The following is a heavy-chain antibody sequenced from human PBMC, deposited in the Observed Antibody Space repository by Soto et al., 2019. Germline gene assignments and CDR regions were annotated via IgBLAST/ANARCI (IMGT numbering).Heavy chain of an antibody. D-gene: IGHD2-15*01. V-gene: IGHV4-31*03. CDR3: ARDQKVVVAATRYYYYYYMDV. CDR2: IYYSGST. Sequence: SETLSLTCTVSGGSISSGGYYWSWIRQHPGKGLEWIGYIYYSGSTYYNPSLKSRVTISVDTSKNEFSLKLSSVTAADTAVYYCARDQKVVVAATRYYYYYYMDVWGKGTTVTVSS. J-gene: IGHJ6*03. CDR1: GGSISSGGYY.